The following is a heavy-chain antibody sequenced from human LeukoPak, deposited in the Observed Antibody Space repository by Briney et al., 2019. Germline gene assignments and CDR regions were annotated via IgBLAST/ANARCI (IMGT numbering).Heavy chain of an antibody. J-gene: IGHJ5*02. Sequence: PSETLSLTCTVSGGSISSYYWSWIRPPPGKGLEWIGYIYYSGSTNYNPSLKSRVTISVDTSKNQFSPKLSSVTAADTAVYYCATGGSSSGNWFDPWGQGTLVTVSS. V-gene: IGHV4-59*01. D-gene: IGHD6-6*01. CDR1: GGSISSYY. CDR3: ATGGSSSGNWFDP. CDR2: IYYSGST.